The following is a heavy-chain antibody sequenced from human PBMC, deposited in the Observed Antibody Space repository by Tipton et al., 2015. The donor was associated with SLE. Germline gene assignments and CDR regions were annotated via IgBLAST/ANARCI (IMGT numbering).Heavy chain of an antibody. Sequence: TLSLTCTVSGGSIGASSSSWGWVRQPPGKGLEWIGTMYYTGNSYYSPSLESRVTFSIDTSKTHFSLRLTSVTAADTAVYYCAEGGAKGVLDYWGQVTLVTVSS. CDR3: AEGGAKGVLDY. V-gene: IGHV4-39*02. D-gene: IGHD2-8*01. J-gene: IGHJ4*02. CDR1: GGSIGASSSS. CDR2: MYYTGNS.